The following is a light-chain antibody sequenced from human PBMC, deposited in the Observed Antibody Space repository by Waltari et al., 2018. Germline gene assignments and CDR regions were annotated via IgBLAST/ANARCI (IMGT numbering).Light chain of an antibody. CDR3: QQFNTWYS. CDR2: DAS. Sequence: EIVMTQSPATLSVSPGDAATLSCRASRAIANNLAWYQQKRGQALRLLIDDASTRASGIPARFSGSWSGTEFTLTITSLQSEDSAVYFCQQFNTWYSFGQGTKLEIK. V-gene: IGKV3-15*01. CDR1: RAIANN. J-gene: IGKJ2*01.